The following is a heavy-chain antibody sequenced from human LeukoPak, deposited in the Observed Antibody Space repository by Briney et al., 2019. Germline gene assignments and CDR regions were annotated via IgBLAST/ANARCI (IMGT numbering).Heavy chain of an antibody. CDR3: ARRMVASYGFYYCDY. D-gene: IGHD2-8*01. CDR2: IYYSGST. J-gene: IGHJ4*02. CDR1: GGSISSYY. Sequence: SETLSLTCTVSGGSISSYYWSWIRQPPGKGLEWIGYIYYSGSTNYNHTLKSRVTISVDTSKIQFSLKLSSVTAADTAVYYCARRMVASYGFYYCDYWGQGTLVTVSS. V-gene: IGHV4-59*01.